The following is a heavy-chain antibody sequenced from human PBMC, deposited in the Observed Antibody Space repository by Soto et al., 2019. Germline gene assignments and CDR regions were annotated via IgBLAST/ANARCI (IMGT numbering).Heavy chain of an antibody. CDR1: GGTFSSYA. J-gene: IGHJ4*02. Sequence: QVQLVQSGAEVKKPGSSVKVSCKASGGTFSSYAISWVRQAPGQGLEWMGGIIPIFGTANYAQKFQGRVTITADESTSTAYRELSSLRSEDTAVYYCASSGYSGYDATNDYWGQGTLVTVSS. D-gene: IGHD5-12*01. V-gene: IGHV1-69*12. CDR3: ASSGYSGYDATNDY. CDR2: IIPIFGTA.